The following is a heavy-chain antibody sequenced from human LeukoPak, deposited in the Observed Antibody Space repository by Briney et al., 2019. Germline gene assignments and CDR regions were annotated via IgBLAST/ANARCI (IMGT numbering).Heavy chain of an antibody. CDR2: IYYSGST. J-gene: IGHJ3*02. V-gene: IGHV4-59*01. CDR1: GGSISSYY. CDR3: ARLRFGELLRHAFDI. D-gene: IGHD3-10*01. Sequence: SETLSLTCTVSGGSISSYYWSWIRQPPGKGLEWIGYIYYSGSTNYNPSLKSGVTISVDTSKNQFSLKLSSVTAADTAVYYCARLRFGELLRHAFDIWGQGTMVTVSS.